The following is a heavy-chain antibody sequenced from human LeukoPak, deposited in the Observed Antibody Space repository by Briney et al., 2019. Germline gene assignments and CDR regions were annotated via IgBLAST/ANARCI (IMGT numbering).Heavy chain of an antibody. Sequence: GGSLRLSCAASGFTFSSFWMHWVRQAPGKGLVWVALIYGDGSFTRYADSVKGRFTISRDNAKNTVYLQMNCLRVEDTAVYYCARVYETNGYLYWGQGSLVTVSS. CDR2: IYGDGSFT. J-gene: IGHJ4*02. CDR3: ARVYETNGYLY. CDR1: GFTFSSFW. V-gene: IGHV3-74*01. D-gene: IGHD3-22*01.